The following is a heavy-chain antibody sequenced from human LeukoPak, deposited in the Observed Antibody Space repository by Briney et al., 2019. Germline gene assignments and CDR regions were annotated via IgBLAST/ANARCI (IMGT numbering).Heavy chain of an antibody. CDR3: ARKERGGSYTQGWFDP. D-gene: IGHD1-26*01. V-gene: IGHV5-51*01. Sequence: GESLKISCKGSGYSFTSYWIGWVRQMPGNGPEWMGIIYPGDSDTRYSPSFQGQVTISADKSISTAYLQWSSLKASDTAMYYWARKERGGSYTQGWFDPWGQGTLVTVSS. CDR1: GYSFTSYW. J-gene: IGHJ5*02. CDR2: IYPGDSDT.